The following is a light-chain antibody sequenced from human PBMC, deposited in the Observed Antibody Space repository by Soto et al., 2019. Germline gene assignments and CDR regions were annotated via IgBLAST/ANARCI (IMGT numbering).Light chain of an antibody. CDR2: HAS. Sequence: DIQLTQSXXXXXASVGDRVTITCRASQGIANHFAWYQQKPAKAPSLLIYHASTLQSGVPSRFSGSPSGTEFPLTSSSLQPEDVATYYWQQFYSYPFTFGPGTKVDVK. CDR3: QQFYSYPFT. V-gene: IGKV1-9*01. CDR1: QGIANH. J-gene: IGKJ3*01.